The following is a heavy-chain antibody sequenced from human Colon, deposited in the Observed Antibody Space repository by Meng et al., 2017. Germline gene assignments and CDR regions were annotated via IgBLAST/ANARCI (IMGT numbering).Heavy chain of an antibody. CDR1: GVSLGDTDYW. CDR2: IHSSGNT. Sequence: QVQLQESGPGLVKPSETLSLTCGVSGVSLGDTDYWWTWLRQPPGKGPEWLGYIHSSGNTYYTPSLKSRLAMSLDTSKNQFSLRLTSVTAADTAVYYCARNPVIPDARTFDFWGQGALVTVSS. J-gene: IGHJ4*02. V-gene: IGHV4-30-4*08. CDR3: ARNPVIPDARTFDF. D-gene: IGHD2-2*01.